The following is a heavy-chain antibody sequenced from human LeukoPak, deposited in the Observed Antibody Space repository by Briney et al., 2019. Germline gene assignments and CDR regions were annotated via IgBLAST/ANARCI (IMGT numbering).Heavy chain of an antibody. V-gene: IGHV3-23*01. J-gene: IGHJ3*02. D-gene: IGHD2-8*01. CDR3: AKPLIRSDAFDI. Sequence: PGGSLRLSCAASGFTFSSYAMSWVRQAPGKGLEWVSAISGSGGSTYYADSVKGRFTISRDNPKNTLYLQMNSLRAEDTAVYYCAKPLIRSDAFDIWGQGTMVTVSS. CDR1: GFTFSSYA. CDR2: ISGSGGST.